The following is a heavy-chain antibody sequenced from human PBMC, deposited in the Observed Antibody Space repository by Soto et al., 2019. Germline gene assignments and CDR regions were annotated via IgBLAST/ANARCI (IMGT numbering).Heavy chain of an antibody. J-gene: IGHJ6*04. D-gene: IGHD1-20*01. Sequence: PGESLKISCKGSGYSFTTYWIGWVRQMPGKGLEWMGIIYPGDSDTTYSPSFQGQVTISADKSISTAYLQWSSLKASDTAMYYCARYNGGNANYHYYCGMDVWGKGNRVTVSS. CDR1: GYSFTTYW. V-gene: IGHV5-51*01. CDR3: ARYNGGNANYHYYCGMDV. CDR2: IYPGDSDT.